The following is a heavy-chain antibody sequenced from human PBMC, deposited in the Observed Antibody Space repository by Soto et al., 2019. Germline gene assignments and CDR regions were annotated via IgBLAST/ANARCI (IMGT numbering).Heavy chain of an antibody. D-gene: IGHD1-1*01. Sequence: PSETLSLTCTFSGGSISSYYWSLIRQPPGKGLEWIGYIYYSGSTNYNPSLKSRVTISVDTSKNQFSLKMSSVTAADTAVYYCARLATRYYFDYWGQGTLVTVSS. J-gene: IGHJ4*02. CDR2: IYYSGST. CDR3: ARLATRYYFDY. V-gene: IGHV4-59*01. CDR1: GGSISSYY.